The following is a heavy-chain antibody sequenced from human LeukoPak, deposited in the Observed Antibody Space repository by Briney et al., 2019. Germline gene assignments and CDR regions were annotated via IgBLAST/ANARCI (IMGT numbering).Heavy chain of an antibody. Sequence: ASVKVSCKASGGTFSSYAISWVRQAPGHGLEWVGWISAYNGNTNYAQKFQGRVTMTTDTSTNSVYMELRSLRSDDTAVYYCARGGLSGSGSADIWGQGTMVTVSS. D-gene: IGHD3-10*01. CDR2: ISAYNGNT. CDR3: ARGGLSGSGSADI. J-gene: IGHJ3*02. CDR1: GGTFSSYA. V-gene: IGHV1-18*01.